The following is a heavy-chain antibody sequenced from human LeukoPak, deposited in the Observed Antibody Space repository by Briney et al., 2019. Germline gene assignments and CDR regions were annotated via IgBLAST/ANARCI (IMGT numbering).Heavy chain of an antibody. V-gene: IGHV3-23*01. Sequence: GGSLRLSCAASGFSFSTYAMSWVRQAPEKGLEWVSGISGSGGSTYHADSVKGRFTISRDNSKNTLYLRMYSLRAEDTAVYYCAKDLREYSSSSDYFDYWGQGTLATVSS. J-gene: IGHJ4*02. D-gene: IGHD6-6*01. CDR1: GFSFSTYA. CDR2: ISGSGGST. CDR3: AKDLREYSSSSDYFDY.